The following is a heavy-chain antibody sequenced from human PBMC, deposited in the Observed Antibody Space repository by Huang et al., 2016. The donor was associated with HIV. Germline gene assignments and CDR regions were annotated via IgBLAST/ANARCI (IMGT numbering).Heavy chain of an antibody. CDR2: IIPVFGKT. CDR1: GGSFSNYG. V-gene: IGHV1-69*12. CDR3: ARQLYDSTGYLLGARLLD. J-gene: IGHJ4*02. D-gene: IGHD3-22*01. Sequence: QVQLVQSGAEVKKPGSTVKVSCKASGGSFSNYGISGVLQAPGQGLEWMGGIIPVFGKTTSAQKFQGRVTVTADEATSTAYMELNSLRSEDTAVYYCARQLYDSTGYLLGARLLDWGQGTLVTVSS.